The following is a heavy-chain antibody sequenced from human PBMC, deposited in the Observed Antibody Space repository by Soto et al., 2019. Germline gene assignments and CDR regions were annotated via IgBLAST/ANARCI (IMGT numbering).Heavy chain of an antibody. CDR2: IIPLFGTP. V-gene: IGHV1-69*01. Sequence: QVLLMQSGAEVKKPGSSVKVSCTSSGGPFSSYGISWVRQVPGQGLEWLGGIIPLFGTPSYARKFQDRLTISAAESTTTAYMELSSLTSEATAMYFCARDGTIQMANFDFWGQGTLVTVSS. D-gene: IGHD1-1*01. CDR3: ARDGTIQMANFDF. J-gene: IGHJ4*02. CDR1: GGPFSSYG.